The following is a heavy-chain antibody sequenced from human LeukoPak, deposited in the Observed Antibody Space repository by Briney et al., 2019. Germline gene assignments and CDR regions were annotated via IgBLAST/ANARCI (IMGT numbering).Heavy chain of an antibody. V-gene: IGHV4-31*03. CDR3: ARAPPIYYYGSGSPIDY. CDR1: GGSISSGGYY. CDR2: IYYSGST. D-gene: IGHD3-10*01. Sequence: PSETLSLTCTVSGGSISSGGYYWSWIRQHPGKGLEWIGYIYYSGSTNYNPSLKSRVTISVDTSKNQFSLKLSSVTAADTAVYYCARAPPIYYYGSGSPIDYWGQGTLVTVSS. J-gene: IGHJ4*02.